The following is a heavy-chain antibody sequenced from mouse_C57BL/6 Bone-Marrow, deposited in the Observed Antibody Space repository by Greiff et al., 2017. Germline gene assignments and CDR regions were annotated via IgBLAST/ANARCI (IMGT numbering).Heavy chain of an antibody. CDR3: ARNDVWYDYDWDFDV. CDR1: GFSLTSYG. J-gene: IGHJ1*03. D-gene: IGHD2-4*01. CDR2: IWSGGST. Sequence: QVQLQQSGPGLVQPSQSLSITCTVSGFSLTSYGVHWVRQSPGKGLEWLGVIWSGGSTDYNAAFISRLSISKDNSKSQVFFKMNSLQADDTAIYYCARNDVWYDYDWDFDVWGTGTTVTVSS. V-gene: IGHV2-2*01.